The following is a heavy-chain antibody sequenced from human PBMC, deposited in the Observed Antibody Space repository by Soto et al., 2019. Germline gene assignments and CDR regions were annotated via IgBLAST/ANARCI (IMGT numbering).Heavy chain of an antibody. CDR1: GGSMGTHY. V-gene: IGHV4-59*11. Sequence: PSETLSLTCTVSGGSMGTHYWSWIRQPPGKGLEWIGYSHSSGYSHYNPSLKSRVTISVDTSNNQISLKVTSVTAADTAMYYCASSYGNSWYAYCGQGSLVTVST. D-gene: IGHD6-13*01. J-gene: IGHJ4*02. CDR3: ASSYGNSWYAY. CDR2: SHSSGYS.